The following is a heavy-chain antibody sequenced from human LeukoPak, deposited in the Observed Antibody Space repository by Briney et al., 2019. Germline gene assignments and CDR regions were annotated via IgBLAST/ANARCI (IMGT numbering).Heavy chain of an antibody. J-gene: IGHJ4*02. Sequence: GGYLRLSCAASAFTFSSYWMSWVRQAPGKGLEGVANIKQDGSEKYYVDSVKGRFTISRDNAKNSLYLQMNSLRAEDTAVYYCATSRDVLLWFGELYWGQGTLVTVSS. V-gene: IGHV3-7*01. CDR3: ATSRDVLLWFGELY. D-gene: IGHD3-10*01. CDR1: AFTFSSYW. CDR2: IKQDGSEK.